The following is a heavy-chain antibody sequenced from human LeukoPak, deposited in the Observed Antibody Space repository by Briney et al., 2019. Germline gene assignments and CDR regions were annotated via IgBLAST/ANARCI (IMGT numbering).Heavy chain of an antibody. CDR3: ARDDVAVAGPNYGMDV. D-gene: IGHD6-19*01. CDR2: ISAYNGNT. V-gene: IGHV1-18*01. Sequence: ASVTVSFTASGYTFTSYGISWVRQAPGQGLEWMGWISAYNGNTNYAQKLQGRVTMTTDTSTSTAYMELRSLRSDDTAVYYCARDDVAVAGPNYGMDVWGQGTTVTVSS. J-gene: IGHJ6*02. CDR1: GYTFTSYG.